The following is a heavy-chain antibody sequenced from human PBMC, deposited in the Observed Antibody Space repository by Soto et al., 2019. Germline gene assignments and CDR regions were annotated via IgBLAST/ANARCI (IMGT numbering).Heavy chain of an antibody. D-gene: IGHD6-19*01. J-gene: IGHJ4*02. CDR3: AKGVIAVAGDHFDY. CDR1: GFTFSSYA. Sequence: EVQLLDSGGGLVQPGGSLRLSCGASGFTFSSYAMSWVRQAPGKGLEWVATISGTGSNTYYADSVKGRFTISRDNSKKIAYLQMNSLRAADTAVYFCAKGVIAVAGDHFDYWGQGTLVTVS. CDR2: ISGTGSNT. V-gene: IGHV3-23*01.